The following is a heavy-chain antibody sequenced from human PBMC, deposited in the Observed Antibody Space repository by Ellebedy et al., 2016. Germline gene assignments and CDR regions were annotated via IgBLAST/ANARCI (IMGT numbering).Heavy chain of an antibody. CDR2: INTITGNQ. CDR3: GRDKDGSGTLEY. Sequence: ASVKVSCKASGYIFTRYAMNWVRQAPGQGLEWMGWINTITGNQTYAQGFKGRFVFPVDTSVSTAYLQISSLKAEDTALYYWGRDKDGSGTLEYWGQGTLVTVSS. D-gene: IGHD3-10*01. J-gene: IGHJ4*02. V-gene: IGHV7-4-1*02. CDR1: GYIFTRYA.